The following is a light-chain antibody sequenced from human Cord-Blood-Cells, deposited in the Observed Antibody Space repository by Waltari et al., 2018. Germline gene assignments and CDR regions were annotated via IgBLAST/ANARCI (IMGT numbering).Light chain of an antibody. J-gene: IGLJ1*01. CDR3: SSDTSSSTLV. CDR2: DVS. V-gene: IGLV2-14*03. CDR1: SSDVGGYNY. Sequence: QSALTQPASVSGSPGQSITISCTGTSSDVGGYNYVSWYQQHPGKAPKLMIYDVSNRPSGVSNRFSGSKSGNTASRTISGLQAEDEAEYYCSSDTSSSTLVFGTGTKVTVL.